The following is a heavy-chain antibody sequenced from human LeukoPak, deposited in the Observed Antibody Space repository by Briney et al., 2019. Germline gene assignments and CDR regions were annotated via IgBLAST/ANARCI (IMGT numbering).Heavy chain of an antibody. J-gene: IGHJ4*02. V-gene: IGHV3-48*02. CDR3: ATTVETGY. CDR1: GLTFNSYS. CDR2: ISPSSSTI. D-gene: IGHD5-24*01. Sequence: PGGSLRLSCAASGLTFNSYSMNWARQAPGKGLEWISYISPSSSTIYYADSVKGRFTVSRDNAKNSLFLQINSLRDEDTAAYYCATTVETGYWGQGTLVIVSS.